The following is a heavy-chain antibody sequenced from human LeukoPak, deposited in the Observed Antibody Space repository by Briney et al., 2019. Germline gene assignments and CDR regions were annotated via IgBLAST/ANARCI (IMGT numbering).Heavy chain of an antibody. Sequence: GGPLRLSCAASGFTFSSYGMHWVRQAPGKGLEWVAVIWYDGSNKYYADSVKGRFTISRDNSKNTLYLQMSSLRAEDTGIYYCAKGGHYSFFDYWGQGTLATVSS. D-gene: IGHD4-11*01. CDR3: AKGGHYSFFDY. J-gene: IGHJ4*02. CDR1: GFTFSSYG. CDR2: IWYDGSNK. V-gene: IGHV3-33*06.